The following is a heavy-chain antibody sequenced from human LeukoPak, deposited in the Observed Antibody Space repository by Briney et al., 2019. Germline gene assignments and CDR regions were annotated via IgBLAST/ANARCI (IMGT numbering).Heavy chain of an antibody. V-gene: IGHV4-38-2*01. Sequence: SETLSLTCAVSGYSISSGYYWGWIRQPPGKGLEWIGSIYHSGSTYYNPSLKSRVTISVDTSKNQFSLKLSSVTAADTAVYYCARRTPVTKDDCWGQGTLVTVSS. D-gene: IGHD4-17*01. CDR3: ARRTPVTKDDC. CDR1: GYSISSGYY. J-gene: IGHJ4*02. CDR2: IYHSGST.